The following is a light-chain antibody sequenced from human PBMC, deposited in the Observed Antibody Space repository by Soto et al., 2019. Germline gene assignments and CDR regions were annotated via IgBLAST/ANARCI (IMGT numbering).Light chain of an antibody. V-gene: IGLV2-14*01. CDR1: SRDVGGYNS. CDR2: DVS. Sequence: QSVLTQPASVSGSPGLSIAISCTGTSRDVGGYNSVSWYQQQPGKVPKLMIYDVSNRPSGVSNRFSGSKSGNTASLTISGLKAEDEGDYYCSSYTTGGSYVFGTGTKLTVL. CDR3: SSYTTGGSYV. J-gene: IGLJ1*01.